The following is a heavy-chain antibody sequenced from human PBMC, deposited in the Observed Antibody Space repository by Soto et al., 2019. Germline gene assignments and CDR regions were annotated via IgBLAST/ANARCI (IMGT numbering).Heavy chain of an antibody. CDR2: INPFDGSR. CDR1: GYIFTSYY. J-gene: IGHJ4*02. V-gene: IGHV1-46*03. Sequence: ASVKVSCKASGYIFTSYYIHWVRQAPGQGLEWMVWINPFDGSRMFAQSFQGRVTMTRDTSTSTVYMEVSSLRSEDTAVYYCSRVDPGETSPFDHWGQGTLVTVSS. CDR3: SRVDPGETSPFDH. D-gene: IGHD3-10*01.